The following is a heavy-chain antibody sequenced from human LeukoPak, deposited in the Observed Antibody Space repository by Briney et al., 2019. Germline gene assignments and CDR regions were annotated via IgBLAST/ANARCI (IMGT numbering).Heavy chain of an antibody. CDR2: IYYSGST. V-gene: IGHV4-39*07. J-gene: IGHJ4*02. CDR1: GGSISSSSYY. CDR3: ATGLLDSGSYPLDY. D-gene: IGHD1-26*01. Sequence: SETLSLTCTVSGGSISSSSYYWGWIRQPPGKGLEWIGSIYYSGSTYYNPSLKSRVTISVDTSKNQFSLKLSSVTAADTAVYYCATGLLDSGSYPLDYWGQGTLVTVSS.